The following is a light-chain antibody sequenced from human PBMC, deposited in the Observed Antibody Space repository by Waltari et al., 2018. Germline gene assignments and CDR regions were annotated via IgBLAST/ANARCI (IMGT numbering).Light chain of an antibody. J-gene: IGKJ1*01. CDR1: QSITHW. CDR3: QQYDNYWT. V-gene: IGKV1-5*03. Sequence: DIQMTQSPSTLSASVGDRVTMTCRASQSITHWLAWYQQKPGKAPKLLIYRASHLESGVPSSFSGSGSGTEFTLTISSLQPDDCATYYCQQYDNYWTFCQGTKVEIQ. CDR2: RAS.